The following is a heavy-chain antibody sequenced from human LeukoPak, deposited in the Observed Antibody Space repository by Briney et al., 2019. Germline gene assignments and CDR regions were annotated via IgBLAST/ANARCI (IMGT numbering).Heavy chain of an antibody. J-gene: IGHJ4*02. CDR3: AGLGYCTNGVCKTDY. CDR2: IYNSGST. Sequence: PSETLSLTCTVSGGSISSSSFYWGWIRQPPGKGLEWIGSIYNSGSTYYNPSLKSRVTTSVDTSKNQFSLNLSSVTAADTAVYYCAGLGYCTNGVCKTDYWGQGTLVTVSS. D-gene: IGHD2-8*01. V-gene: IGHV4-39*01. CDR1: GGSISSSSFY.